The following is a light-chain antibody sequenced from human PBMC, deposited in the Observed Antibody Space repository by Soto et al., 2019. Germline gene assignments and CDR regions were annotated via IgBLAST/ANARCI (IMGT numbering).Light chain of an antibody. V-gene: IGKV2-30*01. Sequence: DVVMTQSPLSLPVTLGQPASISCRSSQSLVSSNGNTFLIWFQQRPGQSPRRLIYKVSNRDSAVPDRFIGSGSGTDFTLDISRVEAEDVGVYSCMQATHWLWTFGQGNKVEI. J-gene: IGKJ1*01. CDR1: QSLVSSNGNTF. CDR2: KVS. CDR3: MQATHWLWT.